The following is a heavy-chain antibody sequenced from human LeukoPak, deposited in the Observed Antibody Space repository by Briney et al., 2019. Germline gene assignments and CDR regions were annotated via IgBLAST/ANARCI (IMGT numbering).Heavy chain of an antibody. CDR3: AKRGRVVVPAAMENYYYYYMDV. CDR2: IWYDGSNK. V-gene: IGHV3-33*06. Sequence: PGGSLRLSCAASGFTFSSYGMHWVRQAPGKGLEWVAVIWYDGSNKYYADPVKGRFTISRDNSKNTLYLQMNSLRAEDTAVYYCAKRGRVVVPAAMENYYYYYMDVWGQGTTVTVSS. D-gene: IGHD2-2*01. J-gene: IGHJ6*03. CDR1: GFTFSSYG.